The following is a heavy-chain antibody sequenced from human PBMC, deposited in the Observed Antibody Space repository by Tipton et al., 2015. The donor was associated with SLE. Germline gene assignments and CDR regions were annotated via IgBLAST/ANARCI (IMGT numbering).Heavy chain of an antibody. D-gene: IGHD3-3*01. CDR3: ARERRATYYDFWSGEGAFDY. CDR1: GYSISSGYY. J-gene: IGHJ4*02. CDR2: IYHSGST. V-gene: IGHV4-38-2*02. Sequence: TLSLTCVVSGYSISSGYYWGWIRQPPGKGLEWIGTIYHSGSTYYNPSLKSRVTISVDTSKNQFSLKLSSVTAADTAVHYCARERRATYYDFWSGEGAFDYWGQGTLVTVSS.